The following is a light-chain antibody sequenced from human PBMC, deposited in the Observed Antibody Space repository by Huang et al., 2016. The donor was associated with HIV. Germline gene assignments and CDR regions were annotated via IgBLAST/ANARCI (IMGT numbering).Light chain of an antibody. CDR1: QNIISY. J-gene: IGKJ4*01. CDR2: DAS. CDR3: QQRSNWPPT. Sequence: EIVLTQSPATLSLSPGERATLSCRASQNIISYLAWYQQKPGQAPGLRIYDASKRATGIPARFSGGGSGTDFTLTISSLEPEDFAVYYCQQRSNWPPTFGGGTKVEIK. V-gene: IGKV3-11*01.